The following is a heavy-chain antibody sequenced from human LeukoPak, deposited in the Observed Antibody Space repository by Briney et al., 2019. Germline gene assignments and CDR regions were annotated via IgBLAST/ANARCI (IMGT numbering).Heavy chain of an antibody. D-gene: IGHD1-1*01. J-gene: IGHJ4*02. Sequence: PSETLSLTCTVSGGSVSSNTYHWSWIRQPPGKGLEWIGYIYYTGSASYNPSLKSRVTISVDTSKNQFSLRLTSATAADAAVYYCARDLELERNRWNYFESWGQGTLVTVSS. V-gene: IGHV4-61*01. CDR1: GGSVSSNTYH. CDR3: ARDLELERNRWNYFES. CDR2: IYYTGSA.